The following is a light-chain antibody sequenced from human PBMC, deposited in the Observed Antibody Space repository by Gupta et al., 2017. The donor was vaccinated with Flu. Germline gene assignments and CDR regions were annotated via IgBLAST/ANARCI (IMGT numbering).Light chain of an antibody. CDR3: EAWDDSLSGPI. Sequence: QSVLTQPPSVSEAPRQRVTISCSGSSSNIGNNAVNWYQQFPGKAPKLLIYYDDLLPSGVSDRFSGSKSGTSASLAISGLQSEDEADYYCEAWDDSLSGPIFGGGTKLTVL. CDR1: SSNIGNNA. CDR2: YDD. J-gene: IGLJ2*01. V-gene: IGLV1-36*01.